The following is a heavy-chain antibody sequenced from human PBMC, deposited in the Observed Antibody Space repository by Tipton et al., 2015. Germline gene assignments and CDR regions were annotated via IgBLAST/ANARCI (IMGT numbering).Heavy chain of an antibody. CDR2: ISTSGSTI. V-gene: IGHV3-48*04. Sequence: SLRLSCAVSGFTFSDYSMNWVRQAPGKGLEWLSYISTSGSTIYYADSVKGRFTISRDDAKNSLHLQMNSLRVEDTAVYYCARVVGKYDFDSWGQGTLVTVSS. J-gene: IGHJ4*02. D-gene: IGHD2-2*01. CDR3: ARVVGKYDFDS. CDR1: GFTFSDYS.